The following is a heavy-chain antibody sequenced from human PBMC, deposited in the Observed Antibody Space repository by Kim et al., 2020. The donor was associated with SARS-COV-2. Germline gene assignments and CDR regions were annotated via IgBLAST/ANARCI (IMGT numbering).Heavy chain of an antibody. Sequence: GGSLRLSCAASGFTFSSYWMSWVRQAPGKGLEWVANIKQDGSEKYYVDSVKGRFTISRDNAKNSLYLQMNSLRAEDTAVYYCASLIIGYSSSWYLGAERYYFDYWGQGTLVTVSS. CDR1: GFTFSSYW. J-gene: IGHJ4*02. D-gene: IGHD6-13*01. V-gene: IGHV3-7*03. CDR2: IKQDGSEK. CDR3: ASLIIGYSSSWYLGAERYYFDY.